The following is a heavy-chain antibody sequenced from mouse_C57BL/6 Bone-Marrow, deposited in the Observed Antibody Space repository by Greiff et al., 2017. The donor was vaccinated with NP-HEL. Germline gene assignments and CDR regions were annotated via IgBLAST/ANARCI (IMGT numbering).Heavy chain of an antibody. CDR3: TKGSFDY. J-gene: IGHJ2*01. CDR2: IDPENGDT. Sequence: VQLQQSGAELVRPGASVKLSCTASGFNIKDDYMHWVKQRPEQGLEWIGWIDPENGDTEYASKFQGKATITADTSSNTAYLQLSSLTSEDTAVYYCTKGSFDYWGQGTTLTVSS. V-gene: IGHV14-4*01. D-gene: IGHD1-1*01. CDR1: GFNIKDDY.